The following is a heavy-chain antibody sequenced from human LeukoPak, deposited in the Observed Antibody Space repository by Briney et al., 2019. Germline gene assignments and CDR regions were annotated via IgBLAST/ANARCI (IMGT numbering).Heavy chain of an antibody. CDR3: ARSIAVAGTRSGEY. Sequence: GGSLRLSCAASWFTVSSNYMSWVRQAPGKGLEWVSVIYSGGSTYYADSVKGRFTISRDNSKNTLYLQMNSLRAEDTAVYYCARSIAVAGTRSGEYWGQGTLVTFPS. V-gene: IGHV3-53*01. J-gene: IGHJ4*02. D-gene: IGHD6-19*01. CDR1: WFTVSSNY. CDR2: IYSGGST.